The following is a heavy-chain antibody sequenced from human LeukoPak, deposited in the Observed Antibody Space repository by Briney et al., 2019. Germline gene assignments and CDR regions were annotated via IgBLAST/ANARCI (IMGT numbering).Heavy chain of an antibody. J-gene: IGHJ6*02. CDR2: IKQDGSEK. D-gene: IGHD2-21*02. CDR3: ARDNRVVVTYVYYYGMDV. Sequence: QPGGSLRLSCAASGFTFSSYEMTWVRQAPGKGLEWVANIKQDGSEKYYVDSVKGRFTISRDNAKNSLYLQMNSLRAEDTAVYYCARDNRVVVTYVYYYGMDVWGQGTTVTVSS. V-gene: IGHV3-7*01. CDR1: GFTFSSYE.